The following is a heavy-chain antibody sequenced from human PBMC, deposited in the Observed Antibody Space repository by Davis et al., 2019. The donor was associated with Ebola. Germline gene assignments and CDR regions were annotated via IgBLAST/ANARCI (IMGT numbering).Heavy chain of an antibody. CDR2: ISHSGGST. J-gene: IGHJ4*02. Sequence: GGSLRLSCAASGFTFSSYSMNWVRQAPGKGLEWVSHISHSGGSTYYSDSVKGRFTVSRDNSKSTLFLDMNSLRGEDTAVYYCAKQHYSYQTLLDYWGQGTLVTVSS. CDR1: GFTFSSYS. V-gene: IGHV3-23*01. CDR3: AKQHYSYQTLLDY. D-gene: IGHD2-2*01.